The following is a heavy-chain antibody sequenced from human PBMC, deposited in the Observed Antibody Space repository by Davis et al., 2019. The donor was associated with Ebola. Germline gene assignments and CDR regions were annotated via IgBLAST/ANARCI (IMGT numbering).Heavy chain of an antibody. CDR2: IYYSGST. Sequence: PSETLSLTCTVSGGSISSDYWSWIRQPPGKGLEWIGYIYYSGSTNYNPSLKSRVTISVDTSKNQFSLKLSSVTAADTAVYYCARGKVMVNYYDSSGYYDYWGQGTLVTVSS. D-gene: IGHD3-22*01. V-gene: IGHV4-59*01. J-gene: IGHJ4*02. CDR1: GGSISSDY. CDR3: ARGKVMVNYYDSSGYYDY.